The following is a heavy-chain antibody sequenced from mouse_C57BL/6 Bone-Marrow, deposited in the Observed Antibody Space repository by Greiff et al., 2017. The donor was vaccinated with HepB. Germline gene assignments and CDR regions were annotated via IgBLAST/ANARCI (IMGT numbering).Heavy chain of an antibody. Sequence: EVQLVESGGDLVKPGGSLKLSCAASGFTFSSYGMSWVRQTPDKRLEWVATISSGGSYTYYPDSVKGRFTISRDNAKNTLYLQMSSLKSEDKAMYYCARRSFAYWGQGTLVTVSA. CDR3: ARRSFAY. V-gene: IGHV5-6*01. CDR1: GFTFSSYG. J-gene: IGHJ3*01. CDR2: ISSGGSYT.